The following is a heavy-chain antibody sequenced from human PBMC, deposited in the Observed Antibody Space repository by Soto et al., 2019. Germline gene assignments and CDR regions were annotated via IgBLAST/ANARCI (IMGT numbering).Heavy chain of an antibody. V-gene: IGHV1-2*04. CDR2: INPNSGGT. Sequence: ASVKVSCKASGYTFTGYYMHRVRQAPGQGLEWMGWINPNSGGTNYAQKFQGWVTMTRDTSISTAYMELSRLRSDDTAVYYCARDISGSSPYYYGMDVWGQGTTVTVSS. J-gene: IGHJ6*02. CDR1: GYTFTGYY. CDR3: ARDISGSSPYYYGMDV. D-gene: IGHD1-26*01.